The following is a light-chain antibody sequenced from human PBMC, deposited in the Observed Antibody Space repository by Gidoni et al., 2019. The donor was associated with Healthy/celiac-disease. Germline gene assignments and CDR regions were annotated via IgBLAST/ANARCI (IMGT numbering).Light chain of an antibody. V-gene: IGKV1-39*01. CDR3: QQSYSTPWT. CDR1: QSISSY. J-gene: IGKJ1*01. Sequence: DIQMTQPPSSMSASVGDRVTITCRASQSISSYLNWYQQKPGKAPKLLIYAASSLQRGVPSRFSGSGSGTDFTLTISSLQPEDVATYYCQQSYSTPWTFGEGTKVEIK. CDR2: AAS.